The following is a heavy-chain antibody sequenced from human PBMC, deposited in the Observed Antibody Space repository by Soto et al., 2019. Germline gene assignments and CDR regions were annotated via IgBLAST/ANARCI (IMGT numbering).Heavy chain of an antibody. J-gene: IGHJ5*02. V-gene: IGHV1-2*02. CDR3: AREISGGGTLNWFDP. CDR2: VSPKSGGT. D-gene: IGHD2-8*02. Sequence: GASVKVSCKASGDNFSDYYIHWVRQAPGQGLEWLGWVSPKSGGTNYAQKFKGRVTMTRDTSSNTVYMDLSGLKSDDTAVFYCAREISGGGTLNWFDPWGQGTLVTVSS. CDR1: GDNFSDYY.